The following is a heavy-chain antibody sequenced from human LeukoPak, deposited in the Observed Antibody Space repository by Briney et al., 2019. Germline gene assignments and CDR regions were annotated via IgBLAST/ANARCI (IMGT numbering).Heavy chain of an antibody. CDR1: GYTFTSYG. Sequence: GASVKVSCKASGYTFTSYGINWVRQAPGQGLEWMGWISVYSANTNYAQKFQGRVIMTTDTSTSTAYMELRSLRSDDTAVYYCARDLPVRYFDWLPTPGYGMDVWGQGTTVTVSS. D-gene: IGHD3-9*01. V-gene: IGHV1-18*01. CDR3: ARDLPVRYFDWLPTPGYGMDV. CDR2: ISVYSANT. J-gene: IGHJ6*02.